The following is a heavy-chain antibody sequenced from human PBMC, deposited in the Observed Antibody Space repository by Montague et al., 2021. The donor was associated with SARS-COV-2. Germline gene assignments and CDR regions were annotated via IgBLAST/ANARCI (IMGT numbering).Heavy chain of an antibody. Sequence: SLRLSCAASGFTFSSYEMNLVRQAPGKGLEWVSYISSSLSTIYYADSVKGRFTISRDNAKNSLYLQMNSLRAEDTAVYYCARRASYYDFWSGSMEYFDYWGQGTLVTVSS. J-gene: IGHJ4*02. CDR1: GFTFSSYE. CDR2: ISSSLSTI. V-gene: IGHV3-48*03. CDR3: ARRASYYDFWSGSMEYFDY. D-gene: IGHD3-3*01.